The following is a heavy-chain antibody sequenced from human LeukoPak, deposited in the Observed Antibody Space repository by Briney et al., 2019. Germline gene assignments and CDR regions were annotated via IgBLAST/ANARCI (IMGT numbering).Heavy chain of an antibody. Sequence: PGGSLRLSCATSGFTFSSYWMSWVRQAPGKGREWVANIKQDGSEKYSVDSVKGRFTISRDNVKTSLYLQMNSVRAEDTAVYFCARGSYGPDYWGQGTLVTVSS. CDR2: IKQDGSEK. D-gene: IGHD5-18*01. J-gene: IGHJ4*02. V-gene: IGHV3-7*04. CDR1: GFTFSSYW. CDR3: ARGSYGPDY.